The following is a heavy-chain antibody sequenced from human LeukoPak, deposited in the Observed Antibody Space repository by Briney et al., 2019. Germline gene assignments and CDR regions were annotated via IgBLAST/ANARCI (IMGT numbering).Heavy chain of an antibody. D-gene: IGHD6-13*01. CDR3: ARDVGITVADSFDP. Sequence: SVKVSCKASGGTFSSYAISWVRQAPGQGLEWMGGIIPIFGTANYAQRFQGRVTITADESTSTAYMELSSLRSEDTAVYYCARDVGITVADSFDPWGQGTLVTVSS. CDR1: GGTFSSYA. J-gene: IGHJ5*02. CDR2: IIPIFGTA. V-gene: IGHV1-69*13.